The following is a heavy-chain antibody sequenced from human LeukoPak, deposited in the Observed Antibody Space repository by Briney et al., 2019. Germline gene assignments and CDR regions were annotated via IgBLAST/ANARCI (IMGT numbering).Heavy chain of an antibody. CDR2: ISAYNGKT. D-gene: IGHD6-13*01. J-gene: IGHJ5*01. CDR1: RYTFSRYG. V-gene: IGHV1-18*01. Sequence: ASVKPSCKASRYTFSRYGISWGRRAARHRLECMGWISAYNGKTNYSQKLQSRLTMTTDTSTSTAYMELRSLRSDDTAVYYCAREGEQQLIDAWGQGTLVTVSS. CDR3: AREGEQQLIDA.